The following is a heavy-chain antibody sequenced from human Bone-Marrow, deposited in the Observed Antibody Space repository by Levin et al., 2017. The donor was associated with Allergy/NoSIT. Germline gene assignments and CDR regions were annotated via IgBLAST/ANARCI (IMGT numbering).Heavy chain of an antibody. V-gene: IGHV3-21*01. J-gene: IGHJ6*02. CDR1: GFIFSNYD. Sequence: RAGGSLRLSCEASGFIFSNYDMNWVRQAPGKGLEWVSYINRGSDHIYYTDSVKGRFSIFRDNAKNSLYLQMDSLRVEDTAVYYCARDGRSTARTSGMDVWDQGTTATVSS. D-gene: IGHD6-6*01. CDR3: ARDGRSTARTSGMDV. CDR2: INRGSDHI.